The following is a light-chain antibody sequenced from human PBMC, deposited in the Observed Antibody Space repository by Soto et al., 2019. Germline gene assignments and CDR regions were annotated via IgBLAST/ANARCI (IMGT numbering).Light chain of an antibody. V-gene: IGKV1-9*01. J-gene: IGKJ3*01. CDR1: QGIINY. CDR2: GAS. Sequence: IQLTPSPSSPSASVGDRITLPCRASQGIINYLAWYQQKPGKAPKLLIYGASTLQSGVPSRFGGSGSGTDSTLTVSSLQPEDFATYYCQQLFMYPPTFGPGTKVDIK. CDR3: QQLFMYPPT.